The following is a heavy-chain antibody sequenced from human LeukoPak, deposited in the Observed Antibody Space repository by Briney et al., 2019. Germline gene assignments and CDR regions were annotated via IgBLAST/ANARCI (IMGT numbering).Heavy chain of an antibody. CDR3: TRDQDGP. J-gene: IGHJ5*02. Sequence: SQTLSLTCAISGDGVSSNSAAWNWIRQSPARGLEWLGRTYYRSKWYNEYAVSVKSRITINPDTSKNQFSLQLKSMTPEDTAVYYCTRDQDGPWGQGTLVTVSS. V-gene: IGHV6-1*01. CDR1: GDGVSSNSAA. CDR2: TYYRSKWYN.